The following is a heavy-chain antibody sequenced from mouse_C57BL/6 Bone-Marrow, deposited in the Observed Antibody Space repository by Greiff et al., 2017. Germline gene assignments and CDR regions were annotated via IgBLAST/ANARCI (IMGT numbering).Heavy chain of an antibody. CDR3: ASIYYGFAY. V-gene: IGHV1-7*01. D-gene: IGHD2-1*01. J-gene: IGHJ3*01. CDR2: INPSSGYT. Sequence: VMLVESGAELAKPGASVKLSCKASGYTFTSYWMHWVKQRPGQGLEWIGYINPSSGYTKYNQKFKDKAILTADKSSSTAYMQLSSLTYEDSAVYYCASIYYGFAYWGQGTLVTVSA. CDR1: GYTFTSYW.